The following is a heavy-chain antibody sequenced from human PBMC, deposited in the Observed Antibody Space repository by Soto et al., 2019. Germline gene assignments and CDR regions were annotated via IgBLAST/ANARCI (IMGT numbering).Heavy chain of an antibody. CDR2: VNYSGVT. J-gene: IGHJ5*02. V-gene: IGHV4-34*01. CDR3: ARGNSIRYNSDYVSKKTRSMWFDP. D-gene: IGHD1-20*01. Sequence: SETLSLTCTVSGTSFSAYYWTWIRQPPGKGLEWIGEVNYSGVTRYNASLRSRLSISVDTSRSQFSLRLTSVTAADAAVYYCARGNSIRYNSDYVSKKTRSMWFDPWGQGAQVTVSS. CDR1: GTSFSAYY.